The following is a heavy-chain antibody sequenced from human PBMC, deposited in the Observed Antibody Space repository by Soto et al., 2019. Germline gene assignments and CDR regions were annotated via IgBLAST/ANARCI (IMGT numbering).Heavy chain of an antibody. CDR3: AKEMYSSGAYYFYFGMDV. V-gene: IGHV3-23*01. CDR1: GFTFSKYA. D-gene: IGHD6-25*01. J-gene: IGHJ6*02. CDR2: ISASGGST. Sequence: GGSLRLSCASSGFTFSKYAMSWVRQAPGRGLEWVSAISASGGSTYYADSVRGRFTISRDNSKNTLYLQMNSLRAEDTAVYYCAKEMYSSGAYYFYFGMDVWGQATTVTVSS.